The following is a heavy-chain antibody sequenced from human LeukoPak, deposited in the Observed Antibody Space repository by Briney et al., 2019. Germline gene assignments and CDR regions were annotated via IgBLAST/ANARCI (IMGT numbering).Heavy chain of an antibody. CDR3: ARDTKEQWLKPFNYYYYYMDV. J-gene: IGHJ6*03. D-gene: IGHD6-19*01. V-gene: IGHV4-61*02. CDR1: GYSTSSGYY. CDR2: IYTSGST. Sequence: SETLSLTCTVSGYSTSSGYYWGWIRQPAGKGLEWIGRIYTSGSTNYNPSLKSRVTISVDTSKNQFSLKLSSVTAADTAVYYCARDTKEQWLKPFNYYYYYMDVWGKGTTVTISS.